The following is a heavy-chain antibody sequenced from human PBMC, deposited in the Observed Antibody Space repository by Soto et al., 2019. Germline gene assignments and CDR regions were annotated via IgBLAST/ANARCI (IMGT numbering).Heavy chain of an antibody. J-gene: IGHJ4*02. CDR2: ISYDGSNT. V-gene: IGHV3-30*18. CDR3: AKEGGLSGSYYISSSDYFDY. D-gene: IGHD1-26*01. Sequence: QVQLVASGGGVVQPGRSLRLSCVASGFTFSSYGMHWVRQAPGKVLEWVAIISYDGSNTYYADSVKGRFTISRDNSKTTLYLQMNSLRAEDTSVYYCAKEGGLSGSYYISSSDYFDYWGQGTLVTVSS. CDR1: GFTFSSYG.